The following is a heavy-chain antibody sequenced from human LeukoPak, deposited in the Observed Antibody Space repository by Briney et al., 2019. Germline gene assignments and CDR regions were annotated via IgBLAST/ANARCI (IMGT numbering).Heavy chain of an antibody. D-gene: IGHD2-15*01. Sequence: GASVKVSCKASGYTFTSSGISWVRQAPGQGLEWMGWISAYNGNTNYAQKFQGRVTMTTDTSTSTAYMEVRSLSSDDTAVYYCARDCSGGHCYLDSWGQGTLVTVSS. J-gene: IGHJ4*02. CDR2: ISAYNGNT. V-gene: IGHV1-18*01. CDR3: ARDCSGGHCYLDS. CDR1: GYTFTSSG.